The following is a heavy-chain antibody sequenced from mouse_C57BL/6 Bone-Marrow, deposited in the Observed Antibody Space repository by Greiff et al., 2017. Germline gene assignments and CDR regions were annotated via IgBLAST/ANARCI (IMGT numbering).Heavy chain of an antibody. J-gene: IGHJ3*01. CDR1: GFTFSSYG. D-gene: IGHD2-3*01. CDR2: ISSGGSYT. V-gene: IGHV5-6*01. Sequence: EVHLVESGGDLVKPGGSLKLSCAASGFTFSSYGMSWVRQTPDKRLEWVATISSGGSYTYYPDSVKGRFTISRDNAKNTLYLQMSSLKSEDTAMYYCARHGMVTRAWFAYWGQGTRVTVSA. CDR3: ARHGMVTRAWFAY.